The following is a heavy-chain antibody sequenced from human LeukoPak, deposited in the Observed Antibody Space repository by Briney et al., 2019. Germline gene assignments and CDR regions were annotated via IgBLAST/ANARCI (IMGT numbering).Heavy chain of an antibody. CDR3: ARSRGPYSYYYYMDV. Sequence: GGSLRLSCAASGFTFSSYAVSWVRQAPGKGLEWVSAISGSGGSTYYADSVKGRFTISRDNSKNTLYLQMNSLRAEDTAVYYCARSRGPYSYYYYMDVWGKGTTVNVSS. V-gene: IGHV3-23*01. J-gene: IGHJ6*03. CDR2: ISGSGGST. D-gene: IGHD1-26*01. CDR1: GFTFSSYA.